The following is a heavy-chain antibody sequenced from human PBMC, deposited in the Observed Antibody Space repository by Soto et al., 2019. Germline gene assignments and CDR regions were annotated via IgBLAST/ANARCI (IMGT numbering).Heavy chain of an antibody. D-gene: IGHD6-13*01. CDR3: ARGIYSSSWYHHEY. V-gene: IGHV1-69*01. J-gene: IGHJ4*02. CDR1: GGTFSSYA. CDR2: IIPIFGTA. Sequence: QVQLVQSGAEVKKPGSSVKVSCKASGGTFSSYAISWVRQAPGQWLEWMGGIIPIFGTANYAQKFQGRVTITADESTSTAYMELSSLRSEDTAVYYCARGIYSSSWYHHEYWGQGTLVTVSS.